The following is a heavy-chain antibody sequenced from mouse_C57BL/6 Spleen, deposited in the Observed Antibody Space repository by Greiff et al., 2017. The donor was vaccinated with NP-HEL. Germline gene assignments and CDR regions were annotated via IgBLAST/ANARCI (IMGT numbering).Heavy chain of an antibody. CDR1: GYAFSSYW. Sequence: QVQLQQSGAELVKPGASVKISCKASGYAFSSYWMNWVKQRPGKGLEWIGQIYPGDGDTNYNGKFKGKATLTADKSSSTAYMQLSSLTSEDSAVYFCARPLRGSSYAYAMDYWGQGTSVTVSS. D-gene: IGHD1-1*01. V-gene: IGHV1-80*01. CDR3: ARPLRGSSYAYAMDY. CDR2: IYPGDGDT. J-gene: IGHJ4*01.